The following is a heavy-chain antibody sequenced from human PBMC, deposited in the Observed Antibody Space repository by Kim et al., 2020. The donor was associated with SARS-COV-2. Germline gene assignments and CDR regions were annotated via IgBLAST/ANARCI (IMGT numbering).Heavy chain of an antibody. Sequence: YYNPALKSRVTISVDTSKNQFSLKLSSVTAADTAVYYCAREGRRAEPGYWGQGTLVTVSS. D-gene: IGHD3-10*01. J-gene: IGHJ4*02. V-gene: IGHV4-31*02. CDR3: AREGRRAEPGY.